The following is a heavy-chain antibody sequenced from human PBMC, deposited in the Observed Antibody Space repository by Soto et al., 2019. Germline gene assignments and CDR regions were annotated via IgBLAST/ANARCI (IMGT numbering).Heavy chain of an antibody. J-gene: IGHJ6*02. CDR2: ISYDGSNK. V-gene: IGHV3-30-3*01. Sequence: GGSLRLSCAASGFTFSSYAMHWVRQAPGKGLEWVAVISYDGSNKYYADSVKGRFTISRDNSKNTLYLQMNSLRAEDTAVYYCAREGSSWYGGASRYGAFVYYGMDVWGQGTTVTVSS. CDR1: GFTFSSYA. D-gene: IGHD6-13*01. CDR3: AREGSSWYGGASRYGAFVYYGMDV.